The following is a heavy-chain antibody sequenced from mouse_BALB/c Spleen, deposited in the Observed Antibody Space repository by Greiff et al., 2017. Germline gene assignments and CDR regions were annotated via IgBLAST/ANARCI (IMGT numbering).Heavy chain of an antibody. CDR1: EYEFPSHD. J-gene: IGHJ2*01. CDR2: ISDGGSYT. Sequence: EVQVVESGGGLVQPGESLKLSCESNEYEFPSHDMFWVRKTPEKRLEWVATISDGGSYTYYPDSVKGRFTISRDNAKNNLYLQMSSLKSEDTAMYYCARGNYDYVVFDYWGQGTTLTVSS. CDR3: ARGNYDYVVFDY. D-gene: IGHD2-4*01. V-gene: IGHV5-4*02.